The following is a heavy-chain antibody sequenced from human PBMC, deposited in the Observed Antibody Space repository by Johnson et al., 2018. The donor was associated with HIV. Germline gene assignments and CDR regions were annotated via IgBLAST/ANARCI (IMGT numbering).Heavy chain of an antibody. CDR1: GFTFSTYW. V-gene: IGHV3-74*01. CDR2: ISSDGSST. CDR3: AREGPSERAGFDI. J-gene: IGHJ3*02. Sequence: EVQLMESGGGLVQSGGSLRLSCAASGFTFSTYWMHWVRQTPGKGLVWVSRISSDGSSTTYAVSVRGRFTISRDNAKNTLYLEMKSLRAEDTAVYYCAREGPSERAGFDIWGQGTMVTVSS.